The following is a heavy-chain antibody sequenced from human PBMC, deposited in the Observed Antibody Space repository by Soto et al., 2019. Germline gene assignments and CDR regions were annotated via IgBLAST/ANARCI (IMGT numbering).Heavy chain of an antibody. CDR3: ARGNDLPYYYYGLDV. J-gene: IGHJ6*02. CDR1: GGSISSYY. Sequence: SETLSLTCTVSGGSISSYYWSWIRQPPGKGLEWIGYIYYSGTTNYNPSLKSRVTISVDTSKNQFSLKLSSVTAADTAVYYCARGNDLPYYYYGLDVWGQGTTVTVS. CDR2: IYYSGTT. V-gene: IGHV4-59*01. D-gene: IGHD3-16*01.